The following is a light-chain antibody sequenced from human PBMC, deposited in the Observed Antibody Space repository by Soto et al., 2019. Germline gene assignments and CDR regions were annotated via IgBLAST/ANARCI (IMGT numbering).Light chain of an antibody. V-gene: IGKV1-39*01. Sequence: DIQMTQSPSSLSASVGDRVTITCRASQSISAYLNWYQQKPGKAPKLLIYAASSLQSGVPSRFSGSGSGTVFTLPISSLQPEDFATYYCQQSYSTLWTFGQGTKVEVK. CDR1: QSISAY. CDR3: QQSYSTLWT. J-gene: IGKJ1*01. CDR2: AAS.